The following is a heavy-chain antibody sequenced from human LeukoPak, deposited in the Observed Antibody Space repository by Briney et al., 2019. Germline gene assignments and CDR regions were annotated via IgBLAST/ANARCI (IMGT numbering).Heavy chain of an antibody. CDR2: VSGSGGST. V-gene: IGHV3-23*01. CDR1: GFTFSSYA. D-gene: IGHD3-22*01. J-gene: IGHJ4*02. CDR3: AKGNGGYYYDSSGYRDGYFDY. Sequence: GGSLRLSCAASGFTFSSYAMNWVRQAPGKGLEWVSAVSGSGGSTYYADSVQGRFTLSRDNSKNTLFLQMNSPRADDTAVYYCAKGNGGYYYDSSGYRDGYFDYWGQGALVTVTS.